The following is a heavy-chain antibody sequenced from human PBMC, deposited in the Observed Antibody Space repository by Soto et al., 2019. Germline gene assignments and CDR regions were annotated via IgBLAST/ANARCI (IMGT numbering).Heavy chain of an antibody. CDR2: IYWDDDK. CDR1: GFSLSTSGVG. J-gene: IGHJ4*02. D-gene: IGHD3-9*01. Sequence: QITLKESGPTLVKPTQTLTLTCTFSGFSLSTSGVGVGWIRQPPGKALEWLALIYWDDDKRYSPSLKSRLTITKDTSKNQVVLKMTNMDPVDTATYYCAQGYDILTGYPFWGQGTLVTVSS. CDR3: AQGYDILTGYPF. V-gene: IGHV2-5*02.